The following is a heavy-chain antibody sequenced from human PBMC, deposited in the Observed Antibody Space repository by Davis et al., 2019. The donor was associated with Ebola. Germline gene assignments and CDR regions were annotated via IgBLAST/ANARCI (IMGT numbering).Heavy chain of an antibody. CDR2: IYYSGST. CDR1: GGSISSYY. CDR3: ARNNWNDPPDY. J-gene: IGHJ4*02. V-gene: IGHV4-59*12. D-gene: IGHD1-1*01. Sequence: PSETLSLTCTVSGGSISSYYWSWIRQPPGKGLEWIGYIYYSGSTNYNPSLKSRVTMSVDTSKNQFSLKLSSVTAADTAVYYCARNNWNDPPDYWGQGTLVTVSS.